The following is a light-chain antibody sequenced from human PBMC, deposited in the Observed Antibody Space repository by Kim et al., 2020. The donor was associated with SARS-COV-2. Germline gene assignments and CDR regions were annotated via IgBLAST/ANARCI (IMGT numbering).Light chain of an antibody. CDR3: CSYTTRSTYV. CDR2: EVT. Sequence: GQSFTISCTGTSSAVGTYNRVSWYQPPPGTAPKLIIYEVTNRPSGVPGRFSGSKSGNTASLIISGLQAEDEADYYCCSYTTRSTYVFGTGTKVTVL. J-gene: IGLJ1*01. V-gene: IGLV2-18*02. CDR1: SSAVGTYNR.